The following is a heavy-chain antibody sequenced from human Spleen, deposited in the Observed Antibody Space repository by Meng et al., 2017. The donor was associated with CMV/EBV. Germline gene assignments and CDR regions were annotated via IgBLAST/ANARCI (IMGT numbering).Heavy chain of an antibody. Sequence: DGVTSNSAGWNWIRQAPSRGLEWLGRTYYRSKWYNDYAVSVKRRITINPDTSKNQFSLQLNSVTPENTAVYYCARAAVTTVYYFDYWGQGTLVTVSS. CDR1: DGVTSNSAG. D-gene: IGHD4-17*01. V-gene: IGHV6-1*01. J-gene: IGHJ4*02. CDR3: ARAAVTTVYYFDY. CDR2: TYYRSKWYN.